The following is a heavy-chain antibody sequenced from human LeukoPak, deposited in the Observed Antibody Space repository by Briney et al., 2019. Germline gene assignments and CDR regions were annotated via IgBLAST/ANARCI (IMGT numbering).Heavy chain of an antibody. CDR3: ARTSSGYCSGGSCYPAEYFQH. D-gene: IGHD2-15*01. V-gene: IGHV3-48*01. CDR2: ISSSSSTI. CDR1: GFTFSSYS. J-gene: IGHJ1*01. Sequence: PGGSLRLSCAASGFTFSSYSMNWVRQAPGKGLEWVSYISSSSSTIYYADSVKGRFTISRDNAKNSLYLQMNSLRAEDTAVYYCARTSSGYCSGGSCYPAEYFQHWGQGTLVTVSS.